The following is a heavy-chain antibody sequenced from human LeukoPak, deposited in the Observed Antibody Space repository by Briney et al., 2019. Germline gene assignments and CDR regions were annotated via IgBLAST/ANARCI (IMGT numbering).Heavy chain of an antibody. D-gene: IGHD4-17*01. Sequence: GGSLRLSCAASGFTFSSYAMSWVRQAPGKGLEWVSAISGSGGSTYYADSVKGRFTISRDNSKNTLYLQMNSLRAEDTAVYYCAKDTTVTTGYHYYGMDVWGQGTTVTVSS. CDR3: AKDTTVTTGYHYYGMDV. V-gene: IGHV3-23*01. CDR2: ISGSGGST. J-gene: IGHJ6*02. CDR1: GFTFSSYA.